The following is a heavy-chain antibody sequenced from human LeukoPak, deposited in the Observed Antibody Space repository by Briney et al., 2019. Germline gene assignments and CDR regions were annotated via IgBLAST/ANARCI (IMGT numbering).Heavy chain of an antibody. V-gene: IGHV4-39*01. D-gene: IGHD3-10*01. CDR2: IYYSGST. CDR3: ATKGTGRYSTFDQ. CDR1: GGSISSSSYY. J-gene: IGHJ4*02. Sequence: PSETLSLTCTVSGGSISSSSYYWGWIRQPPGKELEWIGSIYYSGSTYYNPSLKSRVTISVDTSKNQFSLKLSSVTAADTAVYYCATKGTGRYSTFDQWGQGTLVTVSS.